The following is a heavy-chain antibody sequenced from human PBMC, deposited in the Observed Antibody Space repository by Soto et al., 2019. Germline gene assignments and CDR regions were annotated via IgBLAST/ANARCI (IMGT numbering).Heavy chain of an antibody. V-gene: IGHV3-30-3*01. J-gene: IGHJ6*02. CDR1: GFTFSSYA. D-gene: IGHD2-15*01. CDR2: ISYDRNNK. CDR3: ARAGCDGGSCYTLVGLRYGMDV. Sequence: QVQLVESGGGVVQPGRSLRLSCAASGFTFSSYAMYWVRQAPGKGLEWVAVISYDRNNKYYADSVKGRFTISRDNSKNTLYLKMNSLRAEDTAVYYCARAGCDGGSCYTLVGLRYGMDVWGQGTTVTVSS.